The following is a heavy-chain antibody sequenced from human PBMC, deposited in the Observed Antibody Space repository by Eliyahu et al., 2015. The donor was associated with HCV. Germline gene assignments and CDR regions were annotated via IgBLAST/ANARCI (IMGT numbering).Heavy chain of an antibody. CDR1: ARMG. Sequence: ARMGVSWIRQPPGKALEWLAHIFSNDEKSYSTSLKSRLTISKDTSKSQVVLTMTNMDPVDTATYYCARAHYSSGWYVYPNFDYWGQGTLVTVSS. CDR3: ARAHYSSGWYVYPNFDY. J-gene: IGHJ4*02. D-gene: IGHD6-19*01. V-gene: IGHV2-26*01. CDR2: IFSNDEK.